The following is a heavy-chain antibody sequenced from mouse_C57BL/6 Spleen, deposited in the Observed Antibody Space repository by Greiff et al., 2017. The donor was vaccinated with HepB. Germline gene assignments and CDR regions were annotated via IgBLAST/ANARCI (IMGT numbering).Heavy chain of an antibody. CDR1: GYTFTDYE. Sequence: VQLQQSGAELVRPGASVTLSCKASGYTFTDYEMHWVKQTPVHGLEWIGAIDPETGGTAYNQKFKGKAILTADKSSSTAYMELRSLTSEDSAVYYCTREARGLWFAYWGQRTLVTVSA. CDR2: IDPETGGT. V-gene: IGHV1-15*01. J-gene: IGHJ3*01. CDR3: TREARGLWFAY. D-gene: IGHD3-3*01.